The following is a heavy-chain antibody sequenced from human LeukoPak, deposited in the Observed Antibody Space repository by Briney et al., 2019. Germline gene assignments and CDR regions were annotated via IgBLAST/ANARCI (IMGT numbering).Heavy chain of an antibody. D-gene: IGHD6-19*01. CDR1: GGTSTSSA. Sequence: SVKFSCKASGGTSTSSAISWVRQAPGQGLEWMGRIISILGIANYAQKIQGRVTITADKSTSTAYMELSSLRSEDTAVYDCARDPTAPDGIAVAGPDIMDVWGQGTTVTVSS. CDR2: IISILGIA. CDR3: ARDPTAPDGIAVAGPDIMDV. V-gene: IGHV1-69*04. J-gene: IGHJ6*02.